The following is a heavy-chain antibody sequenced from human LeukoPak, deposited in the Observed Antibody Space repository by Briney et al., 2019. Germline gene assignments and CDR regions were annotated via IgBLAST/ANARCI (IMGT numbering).Heavy chain of an antibody. CDR2: ITSSSSTI. Sequence: GESLKISCAASGFTFSSYNMNWVRQAPGKGLWWVSYITSSSSTIYYADSVKGRFTISRDNAKNSLYLQKNSLRDEDTAVYYCAREYSSSSGSVSDYWGQGTLVTVSS. D-gene: IGHD6-6*01. CDR3: AREYSSSSGSVSDY. J-gene: IGHJ4*02. V-gene: IGHV3-48*02. CDR1: GFTFSSYN.